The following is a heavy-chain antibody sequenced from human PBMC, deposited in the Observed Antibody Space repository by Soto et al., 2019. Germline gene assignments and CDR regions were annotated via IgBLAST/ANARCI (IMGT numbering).Heavy chain of an antibody. D-gene: IGHD3-3*01. CDR3: VRDSTRRPGITIFGVVIDYSMDV. V-gene: IGHV1-24*01. J-gene: IGHJ6*04. CDR2: FDVTQRKT. CDR1: GPRLKEIS. Sequence: ASVKVSCKVSGPRLKEISMQWVRQGPGGRLQWMGGFDVTQRKTTYAQDFQGRVTMTDDTSTNTANMELSGLRAEDTAVYYCVRDSTRRPGITIFGVVIDYSMDVWGKGTKVTAAS.